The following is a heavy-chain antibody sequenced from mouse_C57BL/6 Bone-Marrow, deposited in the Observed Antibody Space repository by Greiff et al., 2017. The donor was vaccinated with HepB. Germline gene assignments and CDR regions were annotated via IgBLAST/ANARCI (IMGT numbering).Heavy chain of an antibody. CDR2: IYPGNSDT. J-gene: IGHJ2*01. CDR1: GYTFTSYW. CDR3: TRGAGFDY. D-gene: IGHD3-3*01. V-gene: IGHV1-5*01. Sequence: VQLKESGPVLARPGASVKMSCKTSGYTFTSYWMHWVKQRPGKGLEWIGAIYPGNSDTSYNQKFKGKAKVTAVTSTSTAYMQLSSLTDEDSAVYYSTRGAGFDYWGQGTTLTVSS.